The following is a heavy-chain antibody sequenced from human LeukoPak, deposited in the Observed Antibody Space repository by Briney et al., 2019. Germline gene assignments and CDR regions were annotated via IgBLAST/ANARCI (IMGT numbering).Heavy chain of an antibody. CDR2: INSEGSSI. CDR1: GLTISNYW. V-gene: IGHV3-74*01. CDR3: ARGRGVSLDY. Sequence: GGSLRLSCAASGLTISNYWVHWGRQVPGKGLVWVSRINSEGSSISYADSVKGRFTISRDNAKNTLNLQMNSLRAEDTAVYYCARGRGVSLDYWGQGALVTVSS. J-gene: IGHJ4*02. D-gene: IGHD3-10*01.